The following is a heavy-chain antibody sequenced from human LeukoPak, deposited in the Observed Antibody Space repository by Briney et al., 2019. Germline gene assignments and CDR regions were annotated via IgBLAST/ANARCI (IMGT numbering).Heavy chain of an antibody. D-gene: IGHD2-15*01. CDR1: GYTFTGYY. V-gene: IGHV1-2*02. CDR2: INPNSGGT. CDR3: ARAGPYCSGGSCPRGNWFDP. J-gene: IGHJ5*02. Sequence: ASVKVSCKASGYTFTGYYMHWVRQAPGQGLEWMGWINPNSGGTNYAQKFQGRVTMTRDTSISTAYMELSRLRSDDTAVYYCARAGPYCSGGSCPRGNWFDPWGQGTLVTVSS.